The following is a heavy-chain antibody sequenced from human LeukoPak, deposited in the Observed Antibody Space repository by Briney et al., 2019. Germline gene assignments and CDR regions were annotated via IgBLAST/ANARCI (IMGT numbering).Heavy chain of an antibody. CDR3: ARDFDMGITPGDDFDF. D-gene: IGHD3-9*01. Sequence: GGPLRLSCAASGFSFSKYWMHWVRQTPGEGLVWVARIKEDGTYTSYADSVKGRFTISRDNTRNTVFLQMNSLRAEDTAVYYWARDFDMGITPGDDFDFWGQGTLVTVSS. V-gene: IGHV3-74*01. CDR1: GFSFSKYW. CDR2: IKEDGTYT. J-gene: IGHJ4*02.